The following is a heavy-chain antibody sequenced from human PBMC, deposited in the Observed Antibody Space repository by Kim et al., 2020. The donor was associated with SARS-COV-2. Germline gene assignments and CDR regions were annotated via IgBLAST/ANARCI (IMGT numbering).Heavy chain of an antibody. D-gene: IGHD4-4*01. V-gene: IGHV3-74*01. J-gene: IGHJ4*02. CDR3: TRDPDYSKGASFDY. Sequence: ADSVKSRFTISTDNAKSTLYLQMNSLRAEDTAVYYCTRDPDYSKGASFDYWGQGTLVTGSS.